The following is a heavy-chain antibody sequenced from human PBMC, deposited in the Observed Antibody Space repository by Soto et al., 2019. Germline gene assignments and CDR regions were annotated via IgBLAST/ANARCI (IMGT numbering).Heavy chain of an antibody. J-gene: IGHJ4*02. CDR3: ARDSRPTYGGTTIY. V-gene: IGHV3-23*01. CDR1: GFTFSNYA. D-gene: IGHD1-26*01. Sequence: EVQLLESGGGLVQPGGSLRLSCAASGFTFSNYAMSWVRQAPGKGLQWVSAISGSGDGTYYADSVKGRFTISRDSSENMLSLQMNYLRVEDAGIYYCARDSRPTYGGTTIYWGQGTLVTVSS. CDR2: ISGSGDGT.